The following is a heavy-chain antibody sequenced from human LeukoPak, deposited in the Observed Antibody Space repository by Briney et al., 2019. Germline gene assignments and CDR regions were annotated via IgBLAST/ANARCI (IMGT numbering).Heavy chain of an antibody. CDR2: ISYDGSNK. V-gene: IGHV3-30*03. Sequence: PGGSLRLSCAASGFTFSSSGMHWVRQAPGKGLEWVAVISYDGSNKYYADSVKGRFTISRDNSKNTLYLQMNSLRAEDTAVYYCARDKDLPYYFDYWGQGTLVTVSS. J-gene: IGHJ4*02. CDR3: ARDKDLPYYFDY. D-gene: IGHD2-2*01. CDR1: GFTFSSSG.